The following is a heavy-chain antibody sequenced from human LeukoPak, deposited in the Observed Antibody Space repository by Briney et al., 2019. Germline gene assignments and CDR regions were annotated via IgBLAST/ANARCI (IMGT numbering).Heavy chain of an antibody. CDR1: GYTFTSYG. Sequence: GASVKVSCKASGYTFTSYGISWVRQAPGQGLEWMGWISAYNGNTNYAQKLQGRVTMTTDTSTSTAYMELRSLRSDDTAVYYCARGGRGFGELLYADVWGKGTRSPSPQ. V-gene: IGHV1-18*01. CDR3: ARGGRGFGELLYADV. CDR2: ISAYNGNT. D-gene: IGHD3-10*01. J-gene: IGHJ6*04.